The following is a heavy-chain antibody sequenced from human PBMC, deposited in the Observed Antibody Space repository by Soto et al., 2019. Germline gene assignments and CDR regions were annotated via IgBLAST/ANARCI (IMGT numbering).Heavy chain of an antibody. CDR1: GFSFSTYS. D-gene: IGHD1-7*01. V-gene: IGHV3-21*03. CDR2: IIGSSTYI. J-gene: IGHJ6*03. CDR3: ARRNYHVNYYYFYMDV. Sequence: GGSLRLSCAASGFSFSTYSMNWVRQAPGKGLEWVSSIIGSSTYIFYADSVKGRFTISRDDAKNSLYLQMNSLRAEDTAVYYCARRNYHVNYYYFYMDVWGKGTTVTVSS.